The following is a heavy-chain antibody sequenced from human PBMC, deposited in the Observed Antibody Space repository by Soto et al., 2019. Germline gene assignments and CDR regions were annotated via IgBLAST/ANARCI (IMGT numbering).Heavy chain of an antibody. CDR1: GFDFKTYG. J-gene: IGHJ4*02. CDR2: IGFDGTNI. D-gene: IGHD1-20*01. V-gene: IGHV3-33*01. CDR3: VPTACVINNCSSRGAR. Sequence: QGQLVESGGGVVQPGRSLRLSCVASGFDFKTYGMHWVRQAPGKGLEWVAVIGFDGTNIHYSDSVRGRFSISRDNSENPVSLQMYSRRVEDPALYYCVPTACVINNCSSRGARWGQGTLVTV.